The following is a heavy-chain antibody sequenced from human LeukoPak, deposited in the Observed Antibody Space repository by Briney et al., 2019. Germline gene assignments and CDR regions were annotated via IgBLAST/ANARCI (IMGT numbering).Heavy chain of an antibody. V-gene: IGHV3-33*06. CDR3: AKDSIIAASYLDY. J-gene: IGHJ4*02. CDR2: IWYDGSNK. D-gene: IGHD6-13*01. Sequence: SGGSPRLSCAASGFTFSSYGMHWVRQAPGKGLEWVAVIWYDGSNKYYADSVKGRFTISRDNSKNTLYLQMNSLRAEDTAVYYCAKDSIIAASYLDYWSQGTLVTVSS. CDR1: GFTFSSYG.